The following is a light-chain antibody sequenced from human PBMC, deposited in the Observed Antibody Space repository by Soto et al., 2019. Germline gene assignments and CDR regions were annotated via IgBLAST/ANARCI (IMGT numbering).Light chain of an antibody. CDR2: STN. J-gene: IGLJ2*01. CDR3: LLYYGGAQTVV. Sequence: QAVVTQEPSLTVSPGGTVTLTCASSTGAVTSGHYPNWFQQKPGQAPRALIYSTNKKHSWTPARVSVSLLGGKAALTLSGVQPEYEAEYYCLLYYGGAQTVVFGGGTKLTV. CDR1: TGAVTSGHY. V-gene: IGLV7-43*01.